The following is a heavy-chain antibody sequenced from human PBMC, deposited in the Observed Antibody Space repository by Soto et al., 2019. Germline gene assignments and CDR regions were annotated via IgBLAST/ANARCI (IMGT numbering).Heavy chain of an antibody. J-gene: IGHJ6*02. CDR1: GFTFSSYG. Sequence: PGGSLRLSCAASGFTFSSYGMHWVRQAPGKGLEWVAVISYDGSNKYYADSVKGRFTISRDNSKNTLYLQMNSLRAEDTAVYYCAKASDSSGYYYEGRLYYYYYYGMDVWGQGTTVTVSS. CDR3: AKASDSSGYYYEGRLYYYYYYGMDV. CDR2: ISYDGSNK. V-gene: IGHV3-30*18. D-gene: IGHD3-22*01.